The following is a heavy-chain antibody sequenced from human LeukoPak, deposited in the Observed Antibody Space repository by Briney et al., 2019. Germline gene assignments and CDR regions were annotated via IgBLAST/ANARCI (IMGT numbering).Heavy chain of an antibody. CDR1: GFTFSSYW. Sequence: PGGSLRLSCAASGFTFSSYWMSWVRQAPGKGLEWVANIKQDGSEKYYVDSVKGRFTISRDNSKNTLYLQMNSLRAEDTAVYYCARDNVGTSGLMDVWGKGTTVTVSS. J-gene: IGHJ6*03. V-gene: IGHV3-7*01. CDR2: IKQDGSEK. D-gene: IGHD2-15*01. CDR3: ARDNVGTSGLMDV.